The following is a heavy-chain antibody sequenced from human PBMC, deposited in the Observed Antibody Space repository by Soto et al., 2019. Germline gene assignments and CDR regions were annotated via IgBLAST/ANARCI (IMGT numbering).Heavy chain of an antibody. Sequence: QVQLVQSGAAVKKPGSSVKVSCEASGGTFTSYTISWVRQAPGQGLEWMGRIIPMLGIPNYAQKFQGRVTITADKSTSTAYMELSSLRSEDTAVYYCVSVVGGFDYWGQGTLVTVSS. CDR3: VSVVGGFDY. J-gene: IGHJ4*02. V-gene: IGHV1-69*02. CDR2: IIPMLGIP. CDR1: GGTFTSYT. D-gene: IGHD2-15*01.